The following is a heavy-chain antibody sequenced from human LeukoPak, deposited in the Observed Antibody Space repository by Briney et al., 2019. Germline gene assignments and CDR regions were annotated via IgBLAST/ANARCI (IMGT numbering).Heavy chain of an antibody. D-gene: IGHD2-2*01. J-gene: IGHJ4*02. CDR1: GFTVSSYG. CDR2: IWFDGSNK. Sequence: GGSLRLSRAASGFTVSSYGMDWVRQAPGKGLEWVAVIWFDGSNKYYADSVKGRFTISRDNSRTTLDLQMNSLRAEDTAVYYCAKAPPNCNTVSCYADYWGQGTLVSV. CDR3: AKAPPNCNTVSCYADY. V-gene: IGHV3-30*02.